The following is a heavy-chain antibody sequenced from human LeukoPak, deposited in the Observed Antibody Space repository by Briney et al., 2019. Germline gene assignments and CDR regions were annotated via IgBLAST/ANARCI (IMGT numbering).Heavy chain of an antibody. Sequence: SQTLSLTCTVSGGSISSGSYYWSWIRQPAGKGLEWIGYIYYSGSTNYNPSLKSRVTISVDTSKNQFSLKLSSVTAADTAVYYCARDLGGTFSFDYWGQGTLVTVSS. CDR1: GGSISSGSYY. V-gene: IGHV4-61*10. D-gene: IGHD3-16*01. CDR3: ARDLGGTFSFDY. J-gene: IGHJ4*02. CDR2: IYYSGST.